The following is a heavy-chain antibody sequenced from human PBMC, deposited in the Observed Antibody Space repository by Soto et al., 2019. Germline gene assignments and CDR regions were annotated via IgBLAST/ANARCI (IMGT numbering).Heavy chain of an antibody. CDR1: GYTFTGYY. V-gene: IGHV1-46*01. J-gene: IGHJ6*02. CDR3: ARGITYYDILTGYPPLTPYYYYGMDV. D-gene: IGHD3-9*01. CDR2: INPSGGST. Sequence: GASVKVSCKASGYTFTGYYMHWVRQAPGQGLEWMGIINPSGGSTSYAQKFQGRVTMTRDTSTSTVYMELSSLRSEDTAVYYCARGITYYDILTGYPPLTPYYYYGMDVWGQGTTVTVSS.